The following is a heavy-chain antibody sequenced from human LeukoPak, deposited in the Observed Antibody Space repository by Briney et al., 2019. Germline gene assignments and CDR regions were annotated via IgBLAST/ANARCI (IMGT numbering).Heavy chain of an antibody. J-gene: IGHJ3*02. Sequence: ASVKASCKASGYTFTSYAMHWVRQAPGQRLEWMGWINAGNGNTKYSQEFQGRVTITRDTSASTAYMELSSLRSEDMAVYYCARDLGPLYSNLYDAFDIWGQGTMVTVSS. V-gene: IGHV1-3*03. D-gene: IGHD6-13*01. CDR1: GYTFTSYA. CDR3: ARDLGPLYSNLYDAFDI. CDR2: INAGNGNT.